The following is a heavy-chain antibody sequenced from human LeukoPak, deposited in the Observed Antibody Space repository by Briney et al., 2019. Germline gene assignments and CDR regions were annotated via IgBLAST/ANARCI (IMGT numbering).Heavy chain of an antibody. CDR1: GFTVSSNS. CDR2: IYSDNT. J-gene: IGHJ6*03. D-gene: IGHD5-12*01. Sequence: GGSLRLSCTVSGFTVSSNSMSWVRQAPGKGLEWVSFIYSDNTHYSDSVKGRFTISRDNSKNTLYLQMNSLRAEDTAVYYCARGVDNYYYYYMDVWGKGTTVTISS. CDR3: ARGVDNYYYYYMDV. V-gene: IGHV3-53*01.